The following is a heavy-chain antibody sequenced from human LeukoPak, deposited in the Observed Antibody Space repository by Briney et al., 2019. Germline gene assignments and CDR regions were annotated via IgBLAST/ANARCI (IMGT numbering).Heavy chain of an antibody. CDR3: AREARMDGSGNH. Sequence: PSETLSLTCTVSGGSISSSSYYWGWIRQPPGKGLEWIGSIYYSGSTYYNPSLKSRVTISVDTSKNQFSLKLSSVTAADTAVYYCAREARMDGSGNHWGQGTLVTVSS. CDR2: IYYSGST. D-gene: IGHD3-10*01. J-gene: IGHJ4*02. CDR1: GGSISSSSYY. V-gene: IGHV4-39*07.